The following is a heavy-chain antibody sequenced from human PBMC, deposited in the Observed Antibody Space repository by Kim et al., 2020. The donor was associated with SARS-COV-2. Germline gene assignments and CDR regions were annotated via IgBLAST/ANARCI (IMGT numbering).Heavy chain of an antibody. V-gene: IGHV3-23*03. J-gene: IGHJ4*02. CDR3: AKESSGTTGTHFDY. D-gene: IGHD1-1*01. Sequence: AASGKGRFTISRDNSKNTLYLKMNSLRADDTAVFYCAKESSGTTGTHFDYWGQGTLVTVSS.